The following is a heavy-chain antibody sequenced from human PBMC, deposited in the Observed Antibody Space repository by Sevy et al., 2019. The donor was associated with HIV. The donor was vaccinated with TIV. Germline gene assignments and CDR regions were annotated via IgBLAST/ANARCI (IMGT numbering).Heavy chain of an antibody. Sequence: GGSLRLCCAASGFTFSSYAMSWVRQAPGKGLEWVSAISGSGYLTYYTDSVKGRFTISRDNSKNTLYLQMNSLRAEDTAVYYCAKEGGGYYYDSSGLFDYWGQGTLVTVSS. CDR1: GFTFSSYA. CDR2: ISGSGYLT. CDR3: AKEGGGYYYDSSGLFDY. D-gene: IGHD3-22*01. J-gene: IGHJ4*02. V-gene: IGHV3-23*01.